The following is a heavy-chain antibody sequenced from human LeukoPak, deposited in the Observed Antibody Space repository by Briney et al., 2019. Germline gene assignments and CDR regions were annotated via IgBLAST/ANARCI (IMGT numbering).Heavy chain of an antibody. D-gene: IGHD3-22*01. V-gene: IGHV3-30*18. CDR1: GFTFSSYG. J-gene: IGHJ4*02. Sequence: GRSLRLSCAASGFTFSSYGMHWVRQAPGKGLEWVAVISYDGSNKYYADSVKGRFTISRDNSKNTLYLQMNSLRAEDTAVYYCAKEHDDSSGYLVDYWGQGTLVTVSS. CDR2: ISYDGSNK. CDR3: AKEHDDSSGYLVDY.